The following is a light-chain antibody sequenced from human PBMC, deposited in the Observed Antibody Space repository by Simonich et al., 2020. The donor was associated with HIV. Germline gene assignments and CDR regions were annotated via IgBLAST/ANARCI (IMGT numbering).Light chain of an antibody. V-gene: IGLV2-14*01. J-gene: IGLJ2*01. CDR2: DVS. CDR1: SSAVGGYNY. Sequence: QSALTQPASVSGSPGQSITISCTGTSSAVGGYNYVSWYQQHPGKAPKFLIYDVSKRPSGVSNRFSGSKSGNTASLTISGLQAEDEADYYCSSYTSSSTLVFGGGTKLTVL. CDR3: SSYTSSSTLV.